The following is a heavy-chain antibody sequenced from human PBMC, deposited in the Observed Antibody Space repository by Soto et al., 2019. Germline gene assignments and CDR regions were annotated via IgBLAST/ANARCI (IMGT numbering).Heavy chain of an antibody. J-gene: IGHJ4*02. V-gene: IGHV4-4*02. D-gene: IGHD6-19*01. CDR2: IYHTGTT. CDR1: GGSISDNW. Sequence: QVQLQEAGPGLVKPSGTLSLTRPGPGGSISDNWWSWGRQPPGKGLEWIGEIYHTGTTHYNPSLWSRVTISIDKSKNQFSLKLSSVTAADTAVYYCARHIAVPRTRGFDFWGQGTLVTVSS. CDR3: ARHIAVPRTRGFDF.